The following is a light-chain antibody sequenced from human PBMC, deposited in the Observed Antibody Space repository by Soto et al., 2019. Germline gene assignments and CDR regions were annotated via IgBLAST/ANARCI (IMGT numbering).Light chain of an antibody. CDR2: KAS. CDR1: QSISSW. Sequence: DIQMTQSPSTLSAYVGDRVTITCWASQSISSWLAWYQQKPGKAPKFLIYKASYLESGVPSRFSGSGSGTEFTLTISSLQPDDFATYYCQQYNSNSTWTFGQGTRVEIK. J-gene: IGKJ1*01. CDR3: QQYNSNSTWT. V-gene: IGKV1-5*03.